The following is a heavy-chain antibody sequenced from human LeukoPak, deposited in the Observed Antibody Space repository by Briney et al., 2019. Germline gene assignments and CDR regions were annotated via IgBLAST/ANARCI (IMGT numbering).Heavy chain of an antibody. J-gene: IGHJ4*02. CDR2: IYHRGST. CDR3: ARETYTSSQRDY. D-gene: IGHD6-13*01. CDR1: GGSISSNVYY. Sequence: SETLSLTCTVSGGSISSNVYYWGWIRQPPGKGLEWIGTIYHRGSTYYSPSLKSRVTISVDTSKNQFSLNLISVTAADTAVYFCARETYTSSQRDYWGQGTLVTVSS. V-gene: IGHV4-39*07.